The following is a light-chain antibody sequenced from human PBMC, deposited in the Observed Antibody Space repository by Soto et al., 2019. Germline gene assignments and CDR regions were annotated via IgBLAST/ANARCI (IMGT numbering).Light chain of an antibody. Sequence: QAVVTQEPSLTVSPGGAVTLTCGSSTGPVAWDHFPYWFQQKPGQAPRTLIYDTSKKHSLTPARFSGSLLGGKAALTLSGAQVDDEAEYYCLLYYSGVRVFGGGTKVTVL. CDR2: DTS. J-gene: IGLJ3*02. V-gene: IGLV7-46*01. CDR3: LLYYSGVRV. CDR1: TGPVAWDHF.